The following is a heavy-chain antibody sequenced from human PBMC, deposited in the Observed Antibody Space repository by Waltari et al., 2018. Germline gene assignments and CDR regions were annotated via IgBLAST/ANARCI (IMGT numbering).Heavy chain of an antibody. D-gene: IGHD1-26*01. Sequence: QVQLVESGGGVVQPGGSLRLSCAASGFTFSSYGMHWVRQAPGEGLGWVALIGYDRSNKYYANSVKGRFTISRDNSKNTLYLQMNSLRAEDTAVYYCAKERSGSYSGLDYWGQGTLVTVSS. J-gene: IGHJ4*02. CDR3: AKERSGSYSGLDY. CDR1: GFTFSSYG. V-gene: IGHV3-30*02. CDR2: IGYDRSNK.